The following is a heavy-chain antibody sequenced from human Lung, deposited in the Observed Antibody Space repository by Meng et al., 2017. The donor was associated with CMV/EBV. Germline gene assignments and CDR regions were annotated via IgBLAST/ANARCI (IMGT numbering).Heavy chain of an antibody. D-gene: IGHD3-10*01. CDR2: VNSYTGDT. V-gene: IGHV1-18*04. CDR1: GYSFNSYI. CDR3: ARISMIRGIIITGWFDP. Sequence: SVKVSXKAYGYSFNSYIISWVRQAPGQGLEWMGWVNSYTGDTDYAQQFQGRITMTTDTSTTTVYMELRSLRTDDTAAYYCARISMIRGIIITGWFDPWGQGXLVTVSS. J-gene: IGHJ5*02.